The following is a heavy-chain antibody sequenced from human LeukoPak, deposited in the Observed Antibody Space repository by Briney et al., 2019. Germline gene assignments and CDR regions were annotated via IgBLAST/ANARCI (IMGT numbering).Heavy chain of an antibody. V-gene: IGHV4-38-2*02. D-gene: IGHD5-18*01. Sequence: SETLPLTCTVSGYSISSGYYWGWIRQPPGKGLEWIGSIYHSGSTYYNPSLKSRVTISGDTAKDQFSLKLSSVAAADTAVYYCAGGSGYSYGGDYWGQGTLVTVSS. CDR3: AGGSGYSYGGDY. CDR2: IYHSGST. CDR1: GYSISSGYY. J-gene: IGHJ4*02.